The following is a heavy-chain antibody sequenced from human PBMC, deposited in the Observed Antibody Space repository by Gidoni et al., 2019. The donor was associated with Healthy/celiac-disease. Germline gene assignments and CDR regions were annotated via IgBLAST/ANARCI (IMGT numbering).Heavy chain of an antibody. V-gene: IGHV2-5*01. Sequence: QITLKESGPTLVKPTQTLKLTCTFSGFSPSTSGVGVGWIRQPPGKALEWLALIYWHDDKRYSPSLKSRLTITKDTSKNQVVLTMTNMDPVDTATYYCARTYYDFWSGYPAEYFQHWGQGTLVTVSS. CDR3: ARTYYDFWSGYPAEYFQH. CDR1: GFSPSTSGVG. CDR2: IYWHDDK. J-gene: IGHJ1*01. D-gene: IGHD3-3*01.